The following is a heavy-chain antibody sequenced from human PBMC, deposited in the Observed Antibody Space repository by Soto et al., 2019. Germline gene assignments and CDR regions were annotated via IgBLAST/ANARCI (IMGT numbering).Heavy chain of an antibody. V-gene: IGHV4-59*01. CDR1: GGSISSYY. Sequence: SETLSLTCTVSGGSISSYYWSWIRQPPGKGLEWIGYIYYSGSTNYNPSLKSRVTISVDTSKNQFSLKLSSVTAADTAVYYCARVYRYGSGSYYYYYGIDVWGQWTTVT. CDR2: IYYSGST. CDR3: ARVYRYGSGSYYYYYGIDV. D-gene: IGHD3-10*01. J-gene: IGHJ6*02.